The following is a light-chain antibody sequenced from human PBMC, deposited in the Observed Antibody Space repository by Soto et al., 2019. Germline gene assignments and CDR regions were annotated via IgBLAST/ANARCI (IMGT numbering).Light chain of an antibody. CDR1: QSISRY. CDR2: KAS. CDR3: QPYNSYSRT. V-gene: IGKV1-5*03. J-gene: IGKJ1*01. Sequence: DIQMTQSPSSLSASVGDGFTITCRASQSISRYLNWYQQKPGKAPKLLIYKASTLKSGVPSRFSGSGSGTEFTLTISSLQPDDFATYYCQPYNSYSRTFGQGTKVDIK.